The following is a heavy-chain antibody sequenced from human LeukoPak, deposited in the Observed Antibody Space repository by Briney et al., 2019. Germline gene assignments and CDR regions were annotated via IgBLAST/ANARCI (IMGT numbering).Heavy chain of an antibody. CDR1: GFTFSSYG. D-gene: IGHD6-13*01. CDR2: IYGGGST. CDR3: ARGMGSSWYYFDY. Sequence: GGSLRLSCAASGFTFSSYGMHWVRQAPGKGLEWVSLIYGGGSTYYADSVKGRFTISRDNSKNTLYLQMNSLRAEDTAVYYCARGMGSSWYYFDYWGQGTLVTVSS. J-gene: IGHJ4*02. V-gene: IGHV3-53*01.